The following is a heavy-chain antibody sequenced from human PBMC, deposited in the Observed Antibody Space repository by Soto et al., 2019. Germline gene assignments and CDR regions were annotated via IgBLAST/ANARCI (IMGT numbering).Heavy chain of an antibody. CDR2: IHYSGSI. CDR3: AREDDGGDRDYYGLDV. J-gene: IGHJ6*02. Sequence: QVQLQQSGPGLVKPSQTLSLTCSVSGGSISYEYYHWTWIRQSPGKGLEWIGYIHYSGSIMYNPSSESRVTISVDTSKNQCSLQLSSVTAADTAVYFCAREDDGGDRDYYGLDVWGQGTTVTVSS. D-gene: IGHD2-21*02. V-gene: IGHV4-30-4*08. CDR1: GGSISYEYYH.